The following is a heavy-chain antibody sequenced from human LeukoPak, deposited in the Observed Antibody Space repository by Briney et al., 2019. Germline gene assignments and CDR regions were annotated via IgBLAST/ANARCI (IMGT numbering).Heavy chain of an antibody. J-gene: IGHJ4*02. D-gene: IGHD3-22*01. CDR1: GITASNFY. CDR2: FYKGDST. V-gene: IGHV3-53*01. Sequence: GGSLRLSCAASGITASNFYMMWVRQAPGKGLEWVSFFYKGDSTYYAESVRGRFTISRDNSKNTLYLLMNSPIPEDTAVYYCARDGSDPDYDSSGYYPYYFDYWGQGTLVTVSS. CDR3: ARDGSDPDYDSSGYYPYYFDY.